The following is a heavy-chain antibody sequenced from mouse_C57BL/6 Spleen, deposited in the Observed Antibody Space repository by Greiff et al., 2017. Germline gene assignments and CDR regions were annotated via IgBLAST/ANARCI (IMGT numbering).Heavy chain of an antibody. J-gene: IGHJ1*03. CDR3: ARRYYYGSKDWYFDV. V-gene: IGHV1-18*01. CDR2: INPNNGGT. CDR1: GYTFTDYN. D-gene: IGHD1-1*01. Sequence: EVQLQESGPELVKPGASVKIPCKASGYTFTDYNMDWVKQSHGKSLEWIGDINPNNGGTIYNQKFKGKATLTVDKSSSTAYMELRSLTSEDTAVYYCARRYYYGSKDWYFDVWGTGTTVTVSS.